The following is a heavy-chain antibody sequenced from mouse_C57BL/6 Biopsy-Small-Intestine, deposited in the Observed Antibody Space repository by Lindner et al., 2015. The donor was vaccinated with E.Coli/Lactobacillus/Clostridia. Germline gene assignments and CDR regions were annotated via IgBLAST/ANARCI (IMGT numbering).Heavy chain of an antibody. CDR3: ARGTPYTDYLWGNYRSFDY. Sequence: SVKVSCKASGYTFSSNYVHWVRQAPGQGLEWMGIINPSGGSTSYAHKFQARVIMTRDTSATTVYMELRDLTSDDSAVYFCARGTPYTDYLWGNYRSFDYWGQGTLVTVSS. CDR2: INPSGGST. D-gene: IGHD2-4*01. V-gene: IGHV1S12*01. CDR1: GYTFSSNY. J-gene: IGHJ4*01.